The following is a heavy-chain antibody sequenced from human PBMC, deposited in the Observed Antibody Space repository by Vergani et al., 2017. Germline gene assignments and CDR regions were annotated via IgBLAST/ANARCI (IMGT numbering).Heavy chain of an antibody. CDR2: IYYSGST. CDR3: ARMTTVTPFNT. CDR1: GGSISSSY. Sequence: QVQLQESGPGLVKPSETLSLTCTVSGGSISSSYWSWIRQPPGKGLEWIGYIYYSGSTNYNPSLKSRVTISVDTSKNQFSRKLSSVTAADTAVYYCARMTTVTPFNTGGQGTLVTVSS. D-gene: IGHD4-11*01. V-gene: IGHV4-59*01. J-gene: IGHJ4*02.